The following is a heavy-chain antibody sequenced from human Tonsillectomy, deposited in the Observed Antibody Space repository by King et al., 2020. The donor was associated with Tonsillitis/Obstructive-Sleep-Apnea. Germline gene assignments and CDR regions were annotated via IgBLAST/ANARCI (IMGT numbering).Heavy chain of an antibody. D-gene: IGHD4-17*01. CDR1: GYSFTSYW. CDR2: IYPGDSNT. CDR3: ARRTDYGDYIYYFDY. Sequence: VQLVESGAEVKKPGESLKISCKGSGYSFTSYWIGWVRQMPGKGLEWMGIIYPGDSNTRYSPSFQGQVTLSADKAISTAYLQWSSLKASDTAMYYCARRTDYGDYIYYFDYWGQGTLVTVSS. V-gene: IGHV5-51*01. J-gene: IGHJ4*02.